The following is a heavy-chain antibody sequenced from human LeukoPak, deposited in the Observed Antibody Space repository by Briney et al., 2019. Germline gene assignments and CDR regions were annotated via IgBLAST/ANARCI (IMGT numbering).Heavy chain of an antibody. CDR3: ARDRYSSGWSDRCNWFDP. Sequence: SVKVSCKASGGTFSSYAISWVRQAPGQGLEWMGGIIPIFGTANYAQKFQGRVTITADESTSTAYMELSSLRSEDTAVYYCARDRYSSGWSDRCNWFDPWGQGTLVTVSS. V-gene: IGHV1-69*13. D-gene: IGHD6-19*01. CDR2: IIPIFGTA. CDR1: GGTFSSYA. J-gene: IGHJ5*02.